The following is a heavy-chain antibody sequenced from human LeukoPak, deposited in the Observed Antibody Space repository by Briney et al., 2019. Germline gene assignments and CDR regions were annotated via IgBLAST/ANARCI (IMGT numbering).Heavy chain of an antibody. V-gene: IGHV4-34*01. CDR2: INHSGST. Sequence: SETLSLTCAVYGGSFSGYYWSWIRHPPGKGLEWIGEINHSGSTNYNPSLKSRVTISVDTSKNQFSLKLSSVTAADTAVYYCARGGYSGYDYWGQGTLVTVSS. D-gene: IGHD5-12*01. CDR3: ARGGYSGYDY. CDR1: GGSFSGYY. J-gene: IGHJ4*02.